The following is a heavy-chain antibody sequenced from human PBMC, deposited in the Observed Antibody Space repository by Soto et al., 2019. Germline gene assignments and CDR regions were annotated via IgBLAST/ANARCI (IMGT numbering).Heavy chain of an antibody. CDR1: GFTFSDYY. CDR3: ARERVDTPTVTYHYYYGMDV. V-gene: IGHV3-11*01. J-gene: IGHJ6*02. CDR2: ISSSGSTI. D-gene: IGHD5-18*01. Sequence: QVQLVESGGGLVKPGGSLRLSCAASGFTFSDYYMSWIRQAPGEGLEWVSYISSSGSTIYYADSVKGRFTISRDNAKNSLYLQMNSLRAEDTAVYYCARERVDTPTVTYHYYYGMDVWGQGTTVTVSS.